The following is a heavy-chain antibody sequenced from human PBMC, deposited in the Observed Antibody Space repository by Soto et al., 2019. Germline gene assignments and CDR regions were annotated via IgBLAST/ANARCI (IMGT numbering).Heavy chain of an antibody. V-gene: IGHV6-1*01. Sequence: SQTLSLTCAISGDSVSSNRAALNWIRRSPSRGLEWLGGTYYRSKWNNDYAVSVKSRITINPDTSKNQFSLQLNSVPPEDTAVYYCARGYSSSFDYWGQGTLVTVSS. D-gene: IGHD6-6*01. CDR3: ARGYSSSFDY. CDR2: TYYRSKWNN. CDR1: GDSVSSNRAA. J-gene: IGHJ4*02.